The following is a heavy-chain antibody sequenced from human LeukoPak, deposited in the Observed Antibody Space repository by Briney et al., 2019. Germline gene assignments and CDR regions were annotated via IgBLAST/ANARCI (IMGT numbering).Heavy chain of an antibody. CDR3: AHTYYYDSVHQFDY. CDR1: GFSLSTSGVG. J-gene: IGHJ4*02. D-gene: IGHD3-22*01. Sequence: SGPTLVKPTQTLTLTCTFSGFSLSTSGVGVGWIRQPPGKALEWLALIYWDDDKRYSPSLKSRLTITKDTSKNQVVLTMTNMDPVDTATYYCAHTYYYDSVHQFDYWGQGTLVTVSS. CDR2: IYWDDDK. V-gene: IGHV2-5*02.